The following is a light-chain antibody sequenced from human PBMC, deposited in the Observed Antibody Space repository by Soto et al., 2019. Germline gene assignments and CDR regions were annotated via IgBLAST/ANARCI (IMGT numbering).Light chain of an antibody. CDR3: QQGYSTTPIT. CDR1: QSIKNY. CDR2: GAS. J-gene: IGKJ5*01. Sequence: DIQMTQSPSSLSAAIVDRVTITCXASQSIKNYLNWYQHKPGAAPKLLIFGASNLESGVPSRFSGSGSGTEFTLSISSLQPEDFATYYCQQGYSTTPITFGQGTRLEIK. V-gene: IGKV1-39*01.